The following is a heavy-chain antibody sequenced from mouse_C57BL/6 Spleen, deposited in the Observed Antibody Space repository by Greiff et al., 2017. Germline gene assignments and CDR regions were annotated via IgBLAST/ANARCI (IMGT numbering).Heavy chain of an antibody. V-gene: IGHV1-52*01. CDR1: GYTFTSYW. CDR2: IYTSDSDT. Sequence: VQLQQPGAELVRPGSSVKLSCKASGYTFTSYWMQWVKQRPIQGLEWIGNIYTSDSDTNYNQKFKDKATLTVDTSSSTAYMQLGSLTSEDSAVYYCESEGVDYWGQGTTLTVSS. CDR3: ESEGVDY. J-gene: IGHJ2*01.